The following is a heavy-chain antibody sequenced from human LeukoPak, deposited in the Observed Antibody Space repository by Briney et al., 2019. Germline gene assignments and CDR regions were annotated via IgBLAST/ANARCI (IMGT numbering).Heavy chain of an antibody. J-gene: IGHJ4*02. CDR3: ARDNSGPFDY. V-gene: IGHV3-66*01. Sequence: PGGSLRLSCAASGFTFSSYAMHWVRQAPGKGLEWVSVIYSGGSTYYADSVKGRSTISRDNSKNTLYLQMNSLRAEDTAVYYCARDNSGPFDYWGQGTLVTVSS. D-gene: IGHD1-26*01. CDR1: GFTFSSYA. CDR2: IYSGGST.